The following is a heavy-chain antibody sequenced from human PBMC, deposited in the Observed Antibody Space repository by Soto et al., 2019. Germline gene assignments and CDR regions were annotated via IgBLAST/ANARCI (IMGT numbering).Heavy chain of an antibody. V-gene: IGHV3-15*01. CDR1: GLTFTNAW. D-gene: IGHD2-15*01. Sequence: EVQLVESGGGLVKPGGSLRLSCAASGLTFTNAWMSWVRQAPGKGLEWVGLIKSKPSGGTSDYAAPGKGRFTISRDDSRNTLYLEMKGLKTEETAVYYFSEDIPYSGGWWYAYWGQGALVTVSS. CDR3: SEDIPYSGGWWYAY. J-gene: IGHJ4*02. CDR2: IKSKPSGGTS.